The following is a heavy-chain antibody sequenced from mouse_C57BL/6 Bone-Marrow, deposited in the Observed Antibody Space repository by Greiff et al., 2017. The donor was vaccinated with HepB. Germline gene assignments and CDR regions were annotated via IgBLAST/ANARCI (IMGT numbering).Heavy chain of an antibody. CDR2: ISSGGSYT. V-gene: IGHV5-6*01. CDR1: GFTFSSYG. J-gene: IGHJ3*01. Sequence: EVKLVESGGDLVKPGGSLKLYCAASGFTFSSYGMSWVRQTPDKRLEWVATISSGGSYTYYPDSGKGRFTISRDNAKNTLYLQMSSLKSEDTAMYYCARGFAYWGQGTLVTVSA. CDR3: ARGFAY.